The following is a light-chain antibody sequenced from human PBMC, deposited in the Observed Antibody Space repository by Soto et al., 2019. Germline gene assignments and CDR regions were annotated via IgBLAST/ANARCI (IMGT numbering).Light chain of an antibody. V-gene: IGKV3-15*01. CDR2: GAS. Sequence: EIVMTQSPATLSVSPGERATLSCRANQSVSSNLAWYQQKPGQAPSLLIYGASTRATGIPARFSGSGSGTEFTLTISSLQSEDFAVYYCQQYNNWPRTFGRGTKVEIK. CDR1: QSVSSN. CDR3: QQYNNWPRT. J-gene: IGKJ1*01.